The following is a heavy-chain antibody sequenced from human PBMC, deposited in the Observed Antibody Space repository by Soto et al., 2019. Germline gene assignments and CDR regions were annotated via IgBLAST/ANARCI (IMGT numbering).Heavy chain of an antibody. J-gene: IGHJ6*02. Sequence: QVQLVQSGAEVKKPGSSVKVSCKASGGTFSSYAISWVRQSPGQGLEWMGGIIPISGTANYAQKFQGRVTITADESTSTAYMELSSLISEDTAVYYCARSQGSSTSLEIYYYYYYGMDVWGQGTTVTVSS. CDR3: ARSQGSSTSLEIYYYYYYGMDV. V-gene: IGHV1-69*01. CDR2: IIPISGTA. CDR1: GGTFSSYA. D-gene: IGHD2-2*01.